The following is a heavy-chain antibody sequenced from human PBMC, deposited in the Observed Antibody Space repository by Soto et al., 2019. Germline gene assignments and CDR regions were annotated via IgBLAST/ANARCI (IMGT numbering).Heavy chain of an antibody. CDR3: AREPDAMDGYTKIVDY. CDR1: GGTFSSYA. Sequence: QVQLVQSGAEVKKPGSSVKVSCKASGGTFSSYAISWVRQAPGQGLEWMGGIIPIFGTANYAQKFQGRVTITADESTSTDYMELSSLRSEDTAVYYCAREPDAMDGYTKIVDYGGQGTLVTVSS. CDR2: IIPIFGTA. J-gene: IGHJ4*02. V-gene: IGHV1-69*01. D-gene: IGHD5-12*01.